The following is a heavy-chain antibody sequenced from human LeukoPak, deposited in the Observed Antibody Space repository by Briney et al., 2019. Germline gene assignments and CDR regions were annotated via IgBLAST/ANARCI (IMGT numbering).Heavy chain of an antibody. CDR3: ARSGQRRCSGGTCYPYYFDY. J-gene: IGHJ4*02. V-gene: IGHV3-30*03. CDR2: ISYDGSNK. Sequence: GGSLRLSCAASGFTFSNYGMHWVRQAPGKGLEWVAVISYDGSNKYYADSVKGRFTISRDDSKNTLYLQLNSLRAEDTAVYYCARSGQRRCSGGTCYPYYFDYWGQGTLVTVSS. CDR1: GFTFSNYG. D-gene: IGHD2-15*01.